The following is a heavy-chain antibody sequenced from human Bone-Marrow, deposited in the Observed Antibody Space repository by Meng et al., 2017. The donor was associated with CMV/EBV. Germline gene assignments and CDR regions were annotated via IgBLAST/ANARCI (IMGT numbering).Heavy chain of an antibody. J-gene: IGHJ4*02. CDR2: IYYSGST. D-gene: IGHD2-2*02. Sequence: SSGGYYWSWIRPHPGKGLEWIGYIYYSGSTYYNPSLKSRVTISVDTSKNQFSLKLSSVTAADTAVYYCARGGNYCSSTSCYKATYDYWGQGTLVTVSS. V-gene: IGHV4-31*02. CDR1: SSGGYY. CDR3: ARGGNYCSSTSCYKATYDY.